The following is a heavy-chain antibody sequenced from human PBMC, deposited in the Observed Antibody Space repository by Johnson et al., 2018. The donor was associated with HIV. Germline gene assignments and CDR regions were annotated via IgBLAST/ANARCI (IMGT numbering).Heavy chain of an antibody. Sequence: QVQLVESGGGVVQPGRSLRLSCAASGFTFSAYAMHWVRQAPGKGLEWVSLISYDGSNTYYADSVKGRFTISRENSKNTLYLQMNNLRPEDTALYYCARAPSGGADDAFDIWGKGTMVTVSS. CDR2: ISYDGSNT. J-gene: IGHJ3*02. D-gene: IGHD1-26*01. CDR1: GFTFSAYA. CDR3: ARAPSGGADDAFDI. V-gene: IGHV3-30-3*01.